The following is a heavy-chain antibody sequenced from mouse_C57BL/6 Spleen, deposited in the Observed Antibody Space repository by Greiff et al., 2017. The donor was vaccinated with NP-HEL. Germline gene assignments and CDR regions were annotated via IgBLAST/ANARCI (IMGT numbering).Heavy chain of an antibody. D-gene: IGHD2-4*01. CDR1: GYTFTSYW. CDR2: IDPNSGGT. CDR3: ARSPYYDYGGGDWYFDV. Sequence: VQLQQPGAELVKPGASVKLSCKASGYTFTSYWMHWVKQRPGRGLEWIGRIDPNSGGTKYNEKFKSKATLTVDKPSSTAYMQLRRLTSEDSAVYLCARSPYYDYGGGDWYFDVGGTETTVTVSS. J-gene: IGHJ1*03. V-gene: IGHV1-72*01.